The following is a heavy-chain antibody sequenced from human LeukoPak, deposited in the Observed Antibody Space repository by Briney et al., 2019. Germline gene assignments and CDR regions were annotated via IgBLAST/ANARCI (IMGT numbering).Heavy chain of an antibody. J-gene: IGHJ5*02. CDR3: ARPYYYDSRIDP. CDR2: MYYSGST. CDR1: GGSISSGDYY. V-gene: IGHV4-30-4*01. D-gene: IGHD3-22*01. Sequence: SQTLSLTCTVSGGSISSGDYYWSWVRQPPGKGLEWIAYMYYSGSTYYNPSLKSRVTMSADTSKNQLSLKLSSVTAADTAVYYCARPYYYDSRIDPWGQGTLVTVSS.